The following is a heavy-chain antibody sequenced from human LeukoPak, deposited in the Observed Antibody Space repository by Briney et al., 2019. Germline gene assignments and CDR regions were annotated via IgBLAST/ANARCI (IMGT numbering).Heavy chain of an antibody. V-gene: IGHV3-23*01. D-gene: IGHD3-10*01. J-gene: IGHJ6*02. Sequence: GGSLRLSCAASGFTFSSYAMSWVRQAPGKGLEWVSAISGSGGSTYHADSVKGRFTISRDNSKNTLYLQMNSLRAEDTAVYYCARGSSSYYGLDVWGQGTTVTVSS. CDR3: ARGSSSYYGLDV. CDR1: GFTFSSYA. CDR2: ISGSGGST.